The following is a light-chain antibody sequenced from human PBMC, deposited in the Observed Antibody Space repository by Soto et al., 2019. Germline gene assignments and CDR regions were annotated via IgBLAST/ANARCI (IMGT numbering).Light chain of an antibody. CDR1: HDIKKF. Sequence: IQMTQSPSSLSASVGDRVTITCQASHDIKKFLNWFQEKPGKAPKLLIYDASNLQTGVPSRFSGSGSGTHFTFTITSLQPEAVATYYCQRYDSLPPTFGQGTRLDIK. CDR2: DAS. CDR3: QRYDSLPPT. J-gene: IGKJ5*01. V-gene: IGKV1-33*01.